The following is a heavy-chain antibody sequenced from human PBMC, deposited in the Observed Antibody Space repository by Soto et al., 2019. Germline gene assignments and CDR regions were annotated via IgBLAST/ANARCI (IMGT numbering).Heavy chain of an antibody. D-gene: IGHD2-15*01. Sequence: QVQLQESGPGLVKPSQTLSLTCTVSGGSISSGDYYWSWIRQPPGKGLEWIGYIYYSGSTYYNPSLKIRVTISVDTSKNQFSLKLSSVTAADTAVYYCARGYCSGGSCYYLNWFDPWGQGTLVTVSS. CDR2: IYYSGST. J-gene: IGHJ5*02. CDR1: GGSISSGDYY. CDR3: ARGYCSGGSCYYLNWFDP. V-gene: IGHV4-30-4*01.